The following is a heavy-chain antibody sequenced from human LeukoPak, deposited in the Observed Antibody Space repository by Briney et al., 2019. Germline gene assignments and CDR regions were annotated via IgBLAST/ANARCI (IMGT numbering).Heavy chain of an antibody. V-gene: IGHV3-21*01. CDR2: ISSSSSYI. J-gene: IGHJ5*02. CDR1: GFTFSSYS. Sequence: GGSLRLSCAASGFTFSSYSMNWVRQAPGNGLEWVSSISSSSSYIYYADSVKGRFTFSRDNAKNSLYLQMNSLRAEDTAVYYCAREAYDFWSGYSSWGQGTLVTVSS. CDR3: AREAYDFWSGYSS. D-gene: IGHD3-3*01.